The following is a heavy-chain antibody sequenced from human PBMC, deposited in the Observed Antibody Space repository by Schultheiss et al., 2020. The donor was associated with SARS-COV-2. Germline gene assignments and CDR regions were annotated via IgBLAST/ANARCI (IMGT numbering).Heavy chain of an antibody. J-gene: IGHJ4*02. D-gene: IGHD5-24*01. CDR3: ARVEMATSNGGYFDY. V-gene: IGHV4-34*01. CDR2: INHSGST. Sequence: SETLSLTCAVYGGSFSGYYWSWIRQPPGKGLEWIGEINHSGSTNYNPSLKSRVTISVDTSKNQFSLKLSSVTAADTAVYYCARVEMATSNGGYFDYWGQGTLVTVSS. CDR1: GGSFSGYY.